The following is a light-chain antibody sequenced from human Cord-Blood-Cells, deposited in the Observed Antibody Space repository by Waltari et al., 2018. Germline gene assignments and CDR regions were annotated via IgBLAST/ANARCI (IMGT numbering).Light chain of an antibody. V-gene: IGKV3-20*01. CDR1: QSVSSSY. Sequence: EIVLTQSPGTLSLSPAERATLSCRASQSVSSSYLAWYQQKPGQAPRLLIYGASSRATGIPDRFSGSGSGTDFTLTISRLEPEDFAVYYCQQYGSSPRFGGGTKVEIK. J-gene: IGKJ4*01. CDR3: QQYGSSPR. CDR2: GAS.